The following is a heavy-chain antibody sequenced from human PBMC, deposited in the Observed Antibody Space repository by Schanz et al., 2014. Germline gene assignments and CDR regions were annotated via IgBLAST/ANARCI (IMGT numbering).Heavy chain of an antibody. CDR1: GFNFSNYD. V-gene: IGHV3-30*18. CDR3: VKDLQRELLRDDHYYGMDV. J-gene: IGHJ6*02. D-gene: IGHD1-26*01. CDR2: IYYNGTNK. Sequence: VQLVESGGGLVQPGGSLRLSCAASGFNFSNYDIHWVRQAPGKGLEWVALIYYNGTNKYYADSVKGRFTTSRDNSKNTMYLQMNSLRAEDTAVYYCVKDLQRELLRDDHYYGMDVWGQGTTVTVSS.